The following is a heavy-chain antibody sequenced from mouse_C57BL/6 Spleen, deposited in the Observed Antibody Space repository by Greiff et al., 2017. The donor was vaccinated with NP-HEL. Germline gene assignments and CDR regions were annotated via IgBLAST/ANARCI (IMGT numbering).Heavy chain of an antibody. J-gene: IGHJ3*01. CDR2: IDPSDSYT. CDR3: ARAGEFAD. V-gene: IGHV1-50*01. D-gene: IGHD4-1*01. CDR1: GYTFTSYW. Sequence: QVQLQQPGAELVKPGASVKLSCKASGYTFTSYWMQWVKQRPGQGLEWIGEIDPSDSYTNYNQKFKGKATLTVDTSSSTAYMQLSSLTSEDSAVYYCARAGEFADWGQGTLVTVSA.